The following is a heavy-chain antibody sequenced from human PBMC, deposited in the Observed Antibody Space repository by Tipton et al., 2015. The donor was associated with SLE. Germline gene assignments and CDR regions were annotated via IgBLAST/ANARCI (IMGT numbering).Heavy chain of an antibody. V-gene: IGHV4-34*01. CDR1: GGSLSGYS. D-gene: IGHD3-16*01. CDR2: INHGGST. CDR3: ARDPRLNWDYGTYFDY. J-gene: IGHJ4*02. Sequence: TLSLTCAVYGGSLSGYSWSWIRQSPGKGLEWIGEINHGGSTNYNPSLKSRIAISLDTPKNQFSLRLISATAADTAVYYCARDPRLNWDYGTYFDYWGQGTLVTVSS.